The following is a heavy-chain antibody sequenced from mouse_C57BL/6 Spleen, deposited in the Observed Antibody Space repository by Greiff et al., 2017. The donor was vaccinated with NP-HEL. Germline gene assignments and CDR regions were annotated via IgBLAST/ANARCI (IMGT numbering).Heavy chain of an antibody. CDR1: GYSFSSYW. Sequence: VQLQQPGAELVKPGASVKISCKASGYSFSSYWMNWVKQRPGKGLEWIGQIYPGDGDTNYNGKFKGKATLTADKSSSTAYMQLSSLTSEDSAVYFCARHLSYAMDYWGQGTSVTVSS. J-gene: IGHJ4*01. CDR3: ARHLSYAMDY. V-gene: IGHV1-80*01. CDR2: IYPGDGDT. D-gene: IGHD6-1*01.